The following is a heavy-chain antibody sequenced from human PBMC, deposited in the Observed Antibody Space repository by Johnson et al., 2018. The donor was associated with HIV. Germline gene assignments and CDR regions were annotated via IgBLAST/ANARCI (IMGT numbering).Heavy chain of an antibody. CDR3: ARDGSNFGAFDI. J-gene: IGHJ3*02. Sequence: GVVQPGRSLRLSCAASGFTFSSYAMHWVRQAPGKGLDWVSGISWNSGIIGYADSVKGRFSISRDNAKKSLYLQMNSLRAEDTAVYYCARDGSNFGAFDIWGQGTMVTVSS. V-gene: IGHV3-9*01. CDR1: GFTFSSYA. D-gene: IGHD1-1*01. CDR2: ISWNSGII.